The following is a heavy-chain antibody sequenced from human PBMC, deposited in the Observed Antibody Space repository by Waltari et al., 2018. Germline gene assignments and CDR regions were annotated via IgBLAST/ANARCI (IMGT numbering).Heavy chain of an antibody. V-gene: IGHV3-23*01. D-gene: IGHD6-19*01. CDR1: GFTFRRYA. Sequence: EVQLLESGGGLVQPGGSLRLSCAASGFTFRRYAMNWVRQAPGKGLEWVSTISGSGTNTYHADSVKGRFTISRDTSKNTLYLQMNSLRAEDTAVYYCAKDLNGYSSGWFTFDAFDIWGQGTMVTVSS. CDR2: ISGSGTNT. CDR3: AKDLNGYSSGWFTFDAFDI. J-gene: IGHJ3*02.